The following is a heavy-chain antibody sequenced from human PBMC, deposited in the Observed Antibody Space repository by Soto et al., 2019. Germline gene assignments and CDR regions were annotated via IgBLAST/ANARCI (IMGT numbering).Heavy chain of an antibody. Sequence: GSLRLSCTASEFYLSTYSMNWVRQAPGKGLEWVSSISTRSDVYYADSVKGRFTIARDNAKNSLSLQTNSLSAEDTGVYYCAREKTAWPLAYGLEVWGQGTTVTVSS. CDR3: AREKTAWPLAYGLEV. V-gene: IGHV3-21*03. CDR2: ISTRSDV. J-gene: IGHJ6*02. D-gene: IGHD2-21*02. CDR1: EFYLSTYS.